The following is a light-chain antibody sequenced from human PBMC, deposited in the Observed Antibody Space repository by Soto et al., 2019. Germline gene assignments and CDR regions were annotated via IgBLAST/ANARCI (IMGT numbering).Light chain of an antibody. Sequence: QSVRTQAASVSGSPGQALAITCTGTSGDVGGYDYVSWYQQHPDKAPKLMIYEVTKRPSWVSNRFSGSKSGNTASLTISGLQPEDEADYYCSSHTSGSTRVFGSGTKVTVL. V-gene: IGLV2-14*01. CDR3: SSHTSGSTRV. CDR2: EVT. J-gene: IGLJ1*01. CDR1: SGDVGGYDY.